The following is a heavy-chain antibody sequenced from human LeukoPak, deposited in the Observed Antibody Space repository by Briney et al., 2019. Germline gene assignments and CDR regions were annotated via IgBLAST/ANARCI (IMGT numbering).Heavy chain of an antibody. V-gene: IGHV4-38-2*02. D-gene: IGHD3-9*01. CDR3: ARDRFYDILTGYTPYNWFDP. CDR1: GYSISSGYY. CDR2: IYHSGST. Sequence: PEPLSLTCAVSGYSISSGYYWGWIRQPPGKGLEWIGSIYHSGSTYYNPSLKSRVTISVDTSKNQFSLKLSSVTAADTAVYYCARDRFYDILTGYTPYNWFDPWGQGTLVTVSS. J-gene: IGHJ5*02.